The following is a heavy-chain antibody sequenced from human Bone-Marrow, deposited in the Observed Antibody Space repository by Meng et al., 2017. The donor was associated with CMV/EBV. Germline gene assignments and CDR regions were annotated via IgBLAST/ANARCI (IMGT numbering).Heavy chain of an antibody. CDR1: GGSISNYH. J-gene: IGHJ4*02. CDR3: ARGSGYGSYYFDY. CDR2: IYYSGST. Sequence: SETLSLTCTVSGGSISNYHWGWIRQPPGKGLEWIGYIYYSGSTNYNPSLKSRVTISVHTSKIQSSLKLSSVTAADTAVYYCARGSGYGSYYFDYWGQGTLVAVSS. D-gene: IGHD5-12*01. V-gene: IGHV4-59*01.